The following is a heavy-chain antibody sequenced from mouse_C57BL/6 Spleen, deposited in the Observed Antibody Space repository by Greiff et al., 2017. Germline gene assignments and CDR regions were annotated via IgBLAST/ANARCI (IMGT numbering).Heavy chain of an antibody. D-gene: IGHD1-1*01. CDR3: ARGYYGSSQDY. CDR2: ISDGGSYT. V-gene: IGHV5-4*01. Sequence: ESGGGLVKPGGSLKLSCAASGFTFSSYAMSWVRQTPEKRLEWVATISDGGSYTYYPDNVKGRFTISRDNAKNNLYLQMSHLKSEDTAMYYCARGYYGSSQDYWGQGTTLTVSS. J-gene: IGHJ2*01. CDR1: GFTFSSYA.